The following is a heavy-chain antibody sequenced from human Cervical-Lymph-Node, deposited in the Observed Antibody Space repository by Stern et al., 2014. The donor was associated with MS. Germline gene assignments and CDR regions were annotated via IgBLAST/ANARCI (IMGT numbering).Heavy chain of an antibody. D-gene: IGHD6-19*01. CDR1: GYTFTNYG. V-gene: IGHV1-18*01. Sequence: VQLEESGAEVKKPGASVKVSCKASGYTFTNYGISWVRQAPGQGLECMGWISGYNDDTNYVEKFQGRVTMTTDTSTSTAYMELRSLRSDDTAVYYCARDPHIAVAGTGGGFDPWGQGTLVTVSS. CDR3: ARDPHIAVAGTGGGFDP. J-gene: IGHJ5*02. CDR2: ISGYNDDT.